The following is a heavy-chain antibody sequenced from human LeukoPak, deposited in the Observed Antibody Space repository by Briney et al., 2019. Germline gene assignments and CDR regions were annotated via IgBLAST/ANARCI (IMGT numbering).Heavy chain of an antibody. V-gene: IGHV4-34*01. D-gene: IGHD6-13*01. CDR3: ARHDGSSWYYAFDV. CDR1: GGSFSGYY. J-gene: IGHJ3*01. CDR2: INHSGST. Sequence: NPSETLSLTCAVYGGSFSGYYWSWIRQPPGKGLEWIGEINHSGSTNYNPSPKSRVTISLDTSKNQFSLKLSSVTAADTAVYYCARHDGSSWYYAFDVWGQGTMVTVSS.